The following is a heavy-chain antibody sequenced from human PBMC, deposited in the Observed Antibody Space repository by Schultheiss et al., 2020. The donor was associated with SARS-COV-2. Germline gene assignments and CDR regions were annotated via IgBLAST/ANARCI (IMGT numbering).Heavy chain of an antibody. Sequence: GGSLRLSCAASGFTFSSYGMHWVRQAPGKGLEWVAVIWYDGSNKYYADSVKGRFTISRDNSKNSLYLQMNSLRAEDTALYYCAKAMASGREMSDYWGQGTLVTVSS. CDR3: AKAMASGREMSDY. J-gene: IGHJ4*02. CDR2: IWYDGSNK. D-gene: IGHD5-24*01. CDR1: GFTFSSYG. V-gene: IGHV3-30*02.